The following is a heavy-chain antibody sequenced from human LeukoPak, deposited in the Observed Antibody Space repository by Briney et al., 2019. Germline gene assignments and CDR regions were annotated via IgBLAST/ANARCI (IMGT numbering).Heavy chain of an antibody. J-gene: IGHJ4*02. V-gene: IGHV3-7*01. CDR1: GLTFSSHW. Sequence: GGSLRLSCEGSGLTFSSHWMTWVRQAPGKGLEWVANIKQDGSEKYYVDSVKGRFTISRDNAKNSLYLQMNSLRVEDTAVYYCARKTGDCWGQGTLVIVSS. CDR2: IKQDGSEK. CDR3: ARKTGDC. D-gene: IGHD1-14*01.